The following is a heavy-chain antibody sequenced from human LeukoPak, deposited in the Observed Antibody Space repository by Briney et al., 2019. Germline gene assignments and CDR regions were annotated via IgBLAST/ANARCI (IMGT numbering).Heavy chain of an antibody. Sequence: SSETLSLTCTVSGVSISSYYWSWIRQPPGKGLECIAYIYYSGSTNYNPSLRSRITISLYTSKNQVSLKLTSVTAADTAVYYCAGGAQWLVYDYWGQGILVTVSS. D-gene: IGHD6-19*01. CDR2: IYYSGST. J-gene: IGHJ4*02. CDR1: GVSISSYY. CDR3: AGGAQWLVYDY. V-gene: IGHV4-59*01.